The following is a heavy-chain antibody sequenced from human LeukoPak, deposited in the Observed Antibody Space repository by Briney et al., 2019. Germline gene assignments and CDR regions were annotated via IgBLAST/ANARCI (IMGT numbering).Heavy chain of an antibody. J-gene: IGHJ4*02. D-gene: IGHD6-13*01. CDR1: GGSISSYY. CDR3: ARDVAGFDY. V-gene: IGHV4-59*01. CDR2: IYYSGST. Sequence: SETLSLTCTVSGGSISSYYWSWIRQPPGKGLEWIGYIYYSGSTNYNPSLKSRVTISVDTSRNQFSLKLSSVTAADTAVYYCARDVAGFDYWGQGALVTVSS.